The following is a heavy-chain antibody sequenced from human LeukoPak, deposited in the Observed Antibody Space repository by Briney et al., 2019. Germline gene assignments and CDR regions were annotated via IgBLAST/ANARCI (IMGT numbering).Heavy chain of an antibody. CDR2: INPNSGGT. J-gene: IGHJ4*02. CDR3: AREATSGSYYDFDY. V-gene: IGHV1-2*04. CDR1: GYTFTGYY. Sequence: ASVNVPCKASGYTFTGYYMHWVRQAPGQGLEWMGWINPNSGGTNYAQKFQGWVTMTRDTSISTAYMELSRLRSDDTAVYYCAREATSGSYYDFDYWGQGTLVTVSS. D-gene: IGHD1-26*01.